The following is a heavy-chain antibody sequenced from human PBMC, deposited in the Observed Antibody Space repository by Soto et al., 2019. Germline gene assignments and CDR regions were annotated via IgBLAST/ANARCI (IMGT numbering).Heavy chain of an antibody. CDR3: ARISDCSGGSCYQTDAFDI. CDR1: GFTFSSYA. D-gene: IGHD2-15*01. Sequence: QVQLVESGGGVVQPGRSLRLSCAASGFTFSSYAMHWVRQAPGKGLEWVAVISYDGSNKYYADSVKGRFTISRDNSKNTLYLQMNSLRAEDTAVYYCARISDCSGGSCYQTDAFDIWGQGTMVTVSS. J-gene: IGHJ3*02. CDR2: ISYDGSNK. V-gene: IGHV3-30-3*01.